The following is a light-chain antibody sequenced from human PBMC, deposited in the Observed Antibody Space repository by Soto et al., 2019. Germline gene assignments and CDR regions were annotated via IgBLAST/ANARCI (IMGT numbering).Light chain of an antibody. J-gene: IGLJ1*01. V-gene: IGLV1-44*01. CDR2: NNN. Sequence: QSVLTQLPSASGSPGRMVIISCTGASSYIGKNAVNWYQQLPGTAPKLLIYNNNQRPSGVPDRFSGSKSGTSASLAISGLQSEDKADYYCAAWDDSLHGYAFGTGTKVTVL. CDR3: AAWDDSLHGYA. CDR1: SSYIGKNA.